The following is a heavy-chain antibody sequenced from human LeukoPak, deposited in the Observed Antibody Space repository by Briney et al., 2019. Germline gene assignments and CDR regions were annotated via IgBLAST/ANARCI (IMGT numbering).Heavy chain of an antibody. CDR3: ARVAWEYQLINWFDP. CDR2: ISGYNGYT. D-gene: IGHD2-2*01. CDR1: GYTFTNYG. V-gene: IGHV1-18*01. Sequence: ASVKVSCKASGYTFTNYGVSWVRQAPGQGLEWMGWISGYNGYTNYAQKFQFRVTMTTDTSTSTAYMELRSLTSDDTAVYYCARVAWEYQLINWFDPWGQGTLVTVSS. J-gene: IGHJ5*02.